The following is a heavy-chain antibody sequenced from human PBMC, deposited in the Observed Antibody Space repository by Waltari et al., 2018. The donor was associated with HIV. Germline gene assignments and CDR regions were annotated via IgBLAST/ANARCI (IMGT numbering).Heavy chain of an antibody. CDR1: GGSISSSNW. J-gene: IGHJ6*02. CDR2: IYHSGST. V-gene: IGHV4-4*02. Sequence: QVQLQESGAGLVKPSGTLSLTCAVSGGSISSSNWWSWVRQPPGKGLEWIGEIYHSGSTNYNPSLKSRVTISVDKSKNQFSLKLSSVTAADTAVYYCARLPVSNPYGRLWGYYYGMDVWGQGTTVTVSS. D-gene: IGHD4-17*01. CDR3: ARLPVSNPYGRLWGYYYGMDV.